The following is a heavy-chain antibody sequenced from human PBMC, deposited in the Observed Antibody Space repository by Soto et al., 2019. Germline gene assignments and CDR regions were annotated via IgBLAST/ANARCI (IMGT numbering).Heavy chain of an antibody. J-gene: IGHJ4*02. D-gene: IGHD6-13*01. V-gene: IGHV4-4*07. CDR2: IYSGGRN. CDR3: ARGSSRWDY. CDR1: GGSISSFY. Sequence: AXGTLSLTCTVSGGSISSFYWSWIRQPAGKGLEWIGRIYSGGRNNYNPSLKSRVTMSVDTSKNQFSLRLSSVTAADTAMYYCARGSSRWDYWGQGTLVTVSS.